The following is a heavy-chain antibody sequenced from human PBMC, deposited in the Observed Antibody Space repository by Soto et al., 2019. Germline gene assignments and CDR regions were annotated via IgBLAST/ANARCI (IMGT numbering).Heavy chain of an antibody. CDR1: GGTFSSYT. CDR3: ARESRGADSGDDEFGY. Sequence: QVQLVQSGAEVKKPGSSVKVSCKASGGTFSSYTISWVRQAPGQGLEWMGRIIPILGIANYAQKFQGRVTITADKSTSTAHVALSGLRSGDTDVYYCARESRGADSGDDEFGYWGQGTLVTVSS. V-gene: IGHV1-69*08. CDR2: IIPILGIA. J-gene: IGHJ4*02. D-gene: IGHD5-12*01.